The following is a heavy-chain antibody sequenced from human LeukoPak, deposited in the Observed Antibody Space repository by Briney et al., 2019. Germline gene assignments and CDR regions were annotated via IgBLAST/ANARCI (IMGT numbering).Heavy chain of an antibody. CDR1: GGSISSYY. D-gene: IGHD5-24*01. CDR3: ARKDQERWRGGYAFDI. CDR2: IYYSGST. J-gene: IGHJ3*02. V-gene: IGHV4-59*01. Sequence: SETLSLTCTVSGGSISSYYWSWIRQPPGKGLEWIGYIYYSGSTNYNPSLKSRVTISVDTSKNQFSLKLSSVTAADTAVYYCARKDQERWRGGYAFDIWGQGTMVTVSS.